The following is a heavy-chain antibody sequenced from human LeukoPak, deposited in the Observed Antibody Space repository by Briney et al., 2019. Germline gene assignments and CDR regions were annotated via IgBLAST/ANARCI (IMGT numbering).Heavy chain of an antibody. D-gene: IGHD3-10*01. CDR3: ARVGMVTTQAFDI. CDR1: GGSISSGGYY. Sequence: SQTLSLTRTVSGGSISSGGYYWSWIRQHPGKGLEWIGYIYYSGSTYYNPSLKSRVTISVDTSKNQFSLKLSSVTAADTAVYYCARVGMVTTQAFDIWGQGTMVTVSS. V-gene: IGHV4-31*03. J-gene: IGHJ3*02. CDR2: IYYSGST.